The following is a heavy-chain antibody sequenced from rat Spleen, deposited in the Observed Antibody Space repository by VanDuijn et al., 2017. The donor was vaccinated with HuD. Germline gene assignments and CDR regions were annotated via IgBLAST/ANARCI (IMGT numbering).Heavy chain of an antibody. CDR1: GFTFNNYW. J-gene: IGHJ2*01. D-gene: IGHD1-5*01. V-gene: IGHV5-31*01. Sequence: EVQLVESDGGLVQPGRSLKLSCVASGFTFNNYWMTWIRQAPGKGLEWVASITNTGGSTYYPDSVKGRFTISRDNAKSTLYLQMNSLRSEDTATYYCTRIPWIGTTNYFDYWGQGVMVTVSS. CDR3: TRIPWIGTTNYFDY. CDR2: ITNTGGST.